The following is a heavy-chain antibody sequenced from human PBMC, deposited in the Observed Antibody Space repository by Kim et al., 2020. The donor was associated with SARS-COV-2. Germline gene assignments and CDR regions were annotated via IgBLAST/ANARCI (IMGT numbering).Heavy chain of an antibody. CDR2: IYTSGST. Sequence: SETLSLTCTVSGGSISSGSYYWSWIRQPAGKGLEWIGRIYTSGSTNYNPSLKSRVTISVDTSKNQFSLKLSSVTAADTAVYYCARGPAGRYYYYGMDVWGQGTTVTVSS. CDR3: ARGPAGRYYYYGMDV. CDR1: GGSISSGSYY. J-gene: IGHJ6*02. V-gene: IGHV4-61*02. D-gene: IGHD3-10*01.